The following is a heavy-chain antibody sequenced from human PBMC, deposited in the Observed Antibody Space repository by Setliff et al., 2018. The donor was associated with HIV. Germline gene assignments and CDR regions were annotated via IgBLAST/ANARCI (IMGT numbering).Heavy chain of an antibody. D-gene: IGHD6-6*01. CDR3: ARDGGAARPMDV. CDR2: IYHSGST. Sequence: SETLSLACAVSGYSISSGYYWGWIRQPPGKGLEWIGSIYHSGSTYYNPSLKSRVTISGDTSKNQFSLKLSSVTAADTAVYYCARDGGAARPMDVWGKGTTVTVSS. J-gene: IGHJ6*03. CDR1: GYSISSGYY. V-gene: IGHV4-38-2*02.